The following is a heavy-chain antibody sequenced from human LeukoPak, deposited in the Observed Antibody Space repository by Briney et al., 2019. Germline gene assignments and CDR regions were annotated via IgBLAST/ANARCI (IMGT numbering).Heavy chain of an antibody. CDR2: IKQDGSEK. D-gene: IGHD6-13*01. CDR3: ARALILAAADDS. J-gene: IGHJ5*01. Sequence: GGSLRLSCAASGFTLCSYWMSWVRQAPGKGLEWVANIKQDGSEKYYVDSVKGRFTISRDNAKNSLYLQMNSLRAEDTAVYYCARALILAAADDSWAHGTLVTVSS. V-gene: IGHV3-7*01. CDR1: GFTLCSYW.